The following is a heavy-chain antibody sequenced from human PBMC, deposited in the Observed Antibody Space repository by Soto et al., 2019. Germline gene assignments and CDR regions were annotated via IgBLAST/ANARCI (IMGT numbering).Heavy chain of an antibody. J-gene: IGHJ3*02. CDR1: CGSIKSSNW. V-gene: IGHV4-4*02. Sequence: XXTLSLTYAVSCGSIKSSNWWSWVRKPPGKGMEWIGXIYHSXTTNYKPSLKGXVTKSVDTSNNQSSLKLSSVTAADTDVYYCARRYGKNGFDIWGQGTLVTV. CDR3: ARRYGKNGFDI. CDR2: IYHSXTT. D-gene: IGHD5-18*01.